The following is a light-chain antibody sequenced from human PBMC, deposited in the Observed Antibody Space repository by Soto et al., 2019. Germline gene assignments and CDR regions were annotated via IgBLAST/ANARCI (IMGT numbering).Light chain of an antibody. Sequence: EIVMTQSPATLSVSPGERATLCCRASQSVSSNLAWNQQKPGQDPRLLIYGASTTATGISARFSGSGSGTEFTVTISRLQSEDIAVYYCQQYHNVPTFGGGTKVEIK. J-gene: IGKJ4*01. CDR1: QSVSSN. CDR3: QQYHNVPT. V-gene: IGKV3-15*01. CDR2: GAS.